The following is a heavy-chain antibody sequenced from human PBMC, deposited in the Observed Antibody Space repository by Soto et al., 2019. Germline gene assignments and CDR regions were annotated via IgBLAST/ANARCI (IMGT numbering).Heavy chain of an antibody. V-gene: IGHV1-58*01. CDR3: ARPYSSSWLDAFDI. Sequence: ASVKVSCKTSGFTFSTSAVHWVRQARGHRLQWIGWIDVGSGNANYAQMLQGRVTMTTDTSASTAYMELRSLRSDDTAVYYCARPYSSSWLDAFDIWGQGTMVTVSS. J-gene: IGHJ3*02. CDR1: GFTFSTSA. CDR2: IDVGSGNA. D-gene: IGHD6-13*01.